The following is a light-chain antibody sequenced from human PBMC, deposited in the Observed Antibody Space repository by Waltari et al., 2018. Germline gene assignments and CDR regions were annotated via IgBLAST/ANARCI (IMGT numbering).Light chain of an antibody. J-gene: IGKJ1*01. CDR3: QQTYSFTRT. CDR2: AAS. Sequence: DIQMTQSPSSLSASVGDRVTITCRASQTIIRYLNWYQQKPGKAPNLLIYAASSLQGGVPSRFSGSGSGRDFTLIITSLQPEDFATYYCQQTYSFTRTFGQGTKVEIK. CDR1: QTIIRY. V-gene: IGKV1-39*01.